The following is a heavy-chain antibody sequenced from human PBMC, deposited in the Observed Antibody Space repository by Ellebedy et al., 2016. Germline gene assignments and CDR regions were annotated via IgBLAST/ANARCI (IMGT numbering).Heavy chain of an antibody. Sequence: GESLKISCVASGFTLSDYWMHWVRQVPGKGLVWVSRVNSDGSSTSYADSVKGRFTISRDNAKNTLYLQMNSLRAEDTAVYFCARGEWDGRTVVVTTDYESAHFMDVWGKGTTVTVAS. J-gene: IGHJ6*03. V-gene: IGHV3-74*01. CDR3: ARGEWDGRTVVVTTDYESAHFMDV. CDR2: VNSDGSST. D-gene: IGHD3-22*01. CDR1: GFTLSDYW.